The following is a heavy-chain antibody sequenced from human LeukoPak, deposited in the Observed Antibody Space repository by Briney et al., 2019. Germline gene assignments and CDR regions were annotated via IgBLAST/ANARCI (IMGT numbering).Heavy chain of an antibody. J-gene: IGHJ5*02. CDR1: GYSISSGNY. Sequence: SETLSLTCSVSGYSISSGNYWGWIRLPPGKGLQWIGSIYHSGSTYYNPSLKSRVTISVDTSKNQFSLNLTSVTAADTAVYYCARDKPGNWFDPWGQGTLVTVSS. CDR3: ARDKPGNWFDP. V-gene: IGHV4-38-2*02. CDR2: IYHSGST.